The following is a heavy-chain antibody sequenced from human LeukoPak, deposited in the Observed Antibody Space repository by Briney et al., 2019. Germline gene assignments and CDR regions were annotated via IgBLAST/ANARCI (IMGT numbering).Heavy chain of an antibody. CDR3: AKDRSGAVAGIDAFDI. CDR2: ISYDGSNK. V-gene: IGHV3-30*18. D-gene: IGHD6-19*01. J-gene: IGHJ3*02. CDR1: GFTFSSYG. Sequence: GGSLRLSCAASGFTFSSYGMHWVRQAPGKGLEWVAVISYDGSNKYYADSVKGRFTISRDNSKNTLYLQMNSLRAEDTAVYYCAKDRSGAVAGIDAFDIWGQGTMVTASS.